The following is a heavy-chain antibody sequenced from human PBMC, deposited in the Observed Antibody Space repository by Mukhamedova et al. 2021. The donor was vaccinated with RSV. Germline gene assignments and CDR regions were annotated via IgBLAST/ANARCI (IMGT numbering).Heavy chain of an antibody. CDR3: ARATNYYDSSGYIDY. D-gene: IGHD3-22*01. V-gene: IGHV6-1*01. Sequence: GRTYYVSRWHNDYAVSVESRITISSDIPKNHISLQLNSVTPEDTAVYYCARATNYYDSSGYIDYWGQGTLVRVSS. CDR2: TYYVSRWHN. J-gene: IGHJ4*02.